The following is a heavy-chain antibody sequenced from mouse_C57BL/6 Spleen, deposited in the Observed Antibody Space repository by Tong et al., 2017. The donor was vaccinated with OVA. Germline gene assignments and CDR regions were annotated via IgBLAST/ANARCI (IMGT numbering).Heavy chain of an antibody. J-gene: IGHJ2*01. CDR1: GFSLTSYG. V-gene: IGHV2-6-1*01. CDR3: ARHYYGSSYDFDY. D-gene: IGHD1-1*01. CDR2: IWSDGST. Sequence: VQLQESGPGLVAPSQSLSITCTVSGFSLTSYGVHWVRQPPGKGLEWLVVIWSDGSTTYNSALKSRLSISKDNSKSQVFLKMNRLQTDDTAMYYCARHYYGSSYDFDYWGQGTTLTVSS.